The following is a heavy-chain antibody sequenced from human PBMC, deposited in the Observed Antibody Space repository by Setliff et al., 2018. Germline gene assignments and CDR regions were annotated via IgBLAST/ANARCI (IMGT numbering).Heavy chain of an antibody. Sequence: ASVKVSCKTSGYAFTDNYIHWVRQAPGQGLEWMGRINPDSGGTNYAQKFQGRVTMTRDTSITAAYMELSRLRSDDSAVYYCARGPSNYDLLTGCDCWGQGTLVTVSS. CDR2: INPDSGGT. D-gene: IGHD3-9*01. V-gene: IGHV1-2*06. J-gene: IGHJ4*02. CDR1: GYAFTDNY. CDR3: ARGPSNYDLLTGCDC.